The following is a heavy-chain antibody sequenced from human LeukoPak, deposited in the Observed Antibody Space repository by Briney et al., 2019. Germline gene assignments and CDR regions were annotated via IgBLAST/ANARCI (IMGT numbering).Heavy chain of an antibody. CDR2: INHSGST. CDR1: GGSFSGYY. J-gene: IGHJ4*02. V-gene: IGHV4-34*01. CDR3: ARLRGYGVLRPFDY. Sequence: SETLSLTCAVYGGSFSGYYWSWIRQPPGKGLEWIGEINHSGSTNYNPSLKSRVTISVDTSKNQFSLKLSSVTAADTAVYYCARLRGYGVLRPFDYWGQGTLVTVSS. D-gene: IGHD5-12*01.